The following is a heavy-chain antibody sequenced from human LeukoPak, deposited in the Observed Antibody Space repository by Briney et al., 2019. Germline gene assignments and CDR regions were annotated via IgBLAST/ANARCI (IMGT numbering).Heavy chain of an antibody. J-gene: IGHJ4*02. CDR2: ISYDGSNK. V-gene: IGHV3-30*04. Sequence: GTSLRLSCAASGFTFSTYAMHWVRQAPGKGLEWVALISYDGSNKLYADSVKGRFTISRDSSKNTLYLQINSLRAEDTAVYYCARGSKISRFLEWLAQIDYWGQGTLVTVSS. D-gene: IGHD3-3*01. CDR3: ARGSKISRFLEWLAQIDY. CDR1: GFTFSTYA.